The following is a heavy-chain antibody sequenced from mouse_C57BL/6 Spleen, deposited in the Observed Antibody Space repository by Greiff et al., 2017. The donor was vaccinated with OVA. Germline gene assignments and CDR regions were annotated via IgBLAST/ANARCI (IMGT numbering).Heavy chain of an antibody. CDR2: IDPNSGGT. D-gene: IGHD2-4*01. V-gene: IGHV1-72*01. CDR3: ESSADYDYDDY. J-gene: IGHJ2*01. CDR1: GYTFTSYW. Sequence: VQLQQPGAELVKPGASVKLSCKASGYTFTSYWMHWVKQRPGRGLEWIGRIDPNSGGTKYNEKFKSKATLTVDKPSSTAYMQLSSLTSEESAVYSCESSADYDYDDYWGQGTTLTVSS.